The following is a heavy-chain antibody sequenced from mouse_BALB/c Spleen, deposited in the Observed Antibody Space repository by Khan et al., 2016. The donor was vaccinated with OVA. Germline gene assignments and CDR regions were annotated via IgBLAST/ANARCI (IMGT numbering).Heavy chain of an antibody. J-gene: IGHJ4*01. CDR2: IWGDGSK. CDR1: GISLTNYG. CDR3: ARWGDLYAMDY. D-gene: IGHD2-3*01. Sequence: VQPKESGPGPVAPLQSPSTTCTVSGISLTNYGVNRVRQPPGKGLEWLGVIWGDGSKNHPSALISRLSISKDNSNSQAFLKLNSLQTDDTATYYCARWGDLYAMDYWGQGTSVTVSS. V-gene: IGHV2-3*01.